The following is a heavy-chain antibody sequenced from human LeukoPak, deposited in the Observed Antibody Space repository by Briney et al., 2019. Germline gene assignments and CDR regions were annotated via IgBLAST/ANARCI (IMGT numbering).Heavy chain of an antibody. D-gene: IGHD2-2*01. CDR2: IRSKDYGGTT. V-gene: IGHV3-49*04. J-gene: IGHJ5*02. CDR1: GFTFGDYA. CDR3: TRDPYSLYCSSTRCSSGNWFDP. Sequence: GRSLRLSCTVSGFTFGDYAMSWVRQAPGKGLGWVGFIRSKDYGGTTEYAASVRGRFTISRDDTKCIAYLQMNSLKTEDTAVYYCTRDPYSLYCSSTRCSSGNWFDPWGQGTLVTVSS.